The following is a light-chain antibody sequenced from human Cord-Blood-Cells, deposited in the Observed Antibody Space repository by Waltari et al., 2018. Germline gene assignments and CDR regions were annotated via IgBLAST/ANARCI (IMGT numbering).Light chain of an antibody. Sequence: QSALTQPASVSGSPGQSITISCTGTISDVGSYNLVSWYQQHPGKAPKLMIYEGSKRPSGVSNRFSGSKSGNTASLTISGLQAEDEADYYCCSYAGSSTLWVFGGGTKLTVL. CDR1: ISDVGSYNL. J-gene: IGLJ3*02. V-gene: IGLV2-23*01. CDR3: CSYAGSSTLWV. CDR2: EGS.